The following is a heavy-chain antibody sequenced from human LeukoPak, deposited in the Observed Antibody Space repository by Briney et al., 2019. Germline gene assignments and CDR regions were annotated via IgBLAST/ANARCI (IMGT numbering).Heavy chain of an antibody. D-gene: IGHD3-10*01. CDR2: IYYSGST. CDR1: GGSISSGGYY. J-gene: IGHJ4*02. CDR3: ARGLWFGELLRGVYFDY. Sequence: SETLSLTCTVSGGSISSGGYYWSWIRQHPGKGLEWIGYIYYSGSTYYNPSLKSRVTISVDTSKNQFSLKLSSVTAADTAVYYCARGLWFGELLRGVYFDYWGQGTLVTVSS. V-gene: IGHV4-31*03.